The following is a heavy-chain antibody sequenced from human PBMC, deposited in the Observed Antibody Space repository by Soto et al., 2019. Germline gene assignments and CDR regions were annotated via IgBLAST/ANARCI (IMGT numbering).Heavy chain of an antibody. CDR2: ISAYNGNT. V-gene: IGHV1-18*04. D-gene: IGHD3-16*02. J-gene: IGHJ4*02. CDR3: ARVDYVWGSYRPIDY. Sequence: ASVKVSFKASGYTFTSYGISWVRQAPGQGLEWMGWISAYNGNTNYAQKLQGRVTMTTDTSTSTAYMELRSLRSDDTAVYYCARVDYVWGSYRPIDYWGQGTLVTVSS. CDR1: GYTFTSYG.